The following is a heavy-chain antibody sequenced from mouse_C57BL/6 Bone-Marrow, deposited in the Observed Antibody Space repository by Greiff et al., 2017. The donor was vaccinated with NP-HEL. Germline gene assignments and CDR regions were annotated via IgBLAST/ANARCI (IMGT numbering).Heavy chain of an antibody. D-gene: IGHD1-1*01. Sequence: VKLMESGPGLVAPSQSLSITCTVSGFSLTSYAISWVRQPPGKGLEWLGVIWTGGGTNYNSALKSRLSISKDNSKSQVFLKMNSLQTDDTARYYCARNYYGSRNDAMDYWGQGTSVTVSS. V-gene: IGHV2-9-1*01. CDR2: IWTGGGT. CDR3: ARNYYGSRNDAMDY. J-gene: IGHJ4*01. CDR1: GFSLTSYA.